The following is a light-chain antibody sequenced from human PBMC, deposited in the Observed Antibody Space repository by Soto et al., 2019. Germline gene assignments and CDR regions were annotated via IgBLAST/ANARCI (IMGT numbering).Light chain of an antibody. CDR1: GSSIGTNT. CDR2: GNN. V-gene: IGLV1-44*01. J-gene: IGLJ2*01. Sequence: SVLTQPASASRTPGQRVTISRSGSGSSIGTNTVNWYRQLPGTAPKLLIYGNNQRPSGVPDRFSGSKSGTSASLAISGLQSEDEAEYYCAAWDGSLNNVLFGGGTKVTVL. CDR3: AAWDGSLNNVL.